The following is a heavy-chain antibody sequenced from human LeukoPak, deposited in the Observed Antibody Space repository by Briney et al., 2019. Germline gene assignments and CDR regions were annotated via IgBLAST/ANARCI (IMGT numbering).Heavy chain of an antibody. D-gene: IGHD6-13*01. V-gene: IGHV3-23*01. Sequence: GGSLRLSCAASGFTFSNYAMTWVRQAPGEGLEWVSTINNSGGNTNYAVSVKGRFTISRDNSENTLHLQMSTLRAEDTAVYYCAKYMYSSNWYCPFDIWGQGTMVTVSS. CDR1: GFTFSNYA. CDR2: INNSGGNT. J-gene: IGHJ3*02. CDR3: AKYMYSSNWYCPFDI.